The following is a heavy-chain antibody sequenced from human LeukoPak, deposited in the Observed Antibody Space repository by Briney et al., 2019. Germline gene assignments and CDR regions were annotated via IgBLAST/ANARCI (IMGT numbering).Heavy chain of an antibody. D-gene: IGHD6-13*01. Sequence: PGGSLRLSCAASGFTFSSHAMSWVRQAPGKGLEWVPAISGSGGVTYYADSVKGRFTISRGNSKNTLYLQMSSLRADDAAVYYCAKIAWSSWYADYWGQGTLVTVSS. J-gene: IGHJ4*02. CDR1: GFTFSSHA. CDR3: AKIAWSSWYADY. V-gene: IGHV3-23*01. CDR2: ISGSGGVT.